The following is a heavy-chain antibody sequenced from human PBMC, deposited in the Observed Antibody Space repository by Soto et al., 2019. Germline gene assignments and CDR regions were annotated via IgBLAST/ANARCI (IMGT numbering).Heavy chain of an antibody. CDR2: IDGAAATT. V-gene: IGHV3-74*01. Sequence: GESLKISCTASGFTFNNKWMHWVRQAPGKGLVWLSRIDGAAATTNYADSVKGRFTISRDNSRNMLFLQMNSLRPDDTAVYYCARAPSGSYPEFDYWGQGTLVTVSS. CDR1: GFTFNNKW. D-gene: IGHD1-26*01. CDR3: ARAPSGSYPEFDY. J-gene: IGHJ4*02.